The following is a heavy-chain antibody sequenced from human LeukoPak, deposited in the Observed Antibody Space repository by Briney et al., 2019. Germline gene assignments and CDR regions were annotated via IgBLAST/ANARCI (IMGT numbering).Heavy chain of an antibody. V-gene: IGHV3-21*01. CDR2: ISSSSSYI. Sequence: SGGSLRLSCAASGFTFSSYSMNWVRQAPGKGLEWVSSISSSSSYIYYADSVKGRFTISRDNAKNSLHLQMNSLRAEDTAVYYCAYIAVAGTDAFDIWGQGTMVTVSS. CDR1: GFTFSSYS. J-gene: IGHJ3*02. D-gene: IGHD6-19*01. CDR3: AYIAVAGTDAFDI.